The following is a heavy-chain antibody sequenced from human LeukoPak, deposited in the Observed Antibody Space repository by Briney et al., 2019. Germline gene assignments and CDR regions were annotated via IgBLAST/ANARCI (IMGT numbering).Heavy chain of an antibody. Sequence: GGSLRLSCAASGFTFNNYAMNWVRQAPGKGLEWVSGVSAPGGRAYYADSVKGRFTISRDNAKNTLYLQMNSLRAEDTAVYYCTREKDYYDSSGYYRDAFDIWGQGTKVTASS. CDR1: GFTFNNYA. J-gene: IGHJ3*02. CDR3: TREKDYYDSSGYYRDAFDI. V-gene: IGHV3-23*01. D-gene: IGHD3-22*01. CDR2: VSAPGGRA.